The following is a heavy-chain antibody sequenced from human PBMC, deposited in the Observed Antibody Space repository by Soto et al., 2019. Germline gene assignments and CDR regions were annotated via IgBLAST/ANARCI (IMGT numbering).Heavy chain of an antibody. V-gene: IGHV5-51*01. CDR2: IYPGDSDT. CDR1: GYSFTSYW. Sequence: PGESLKISCKGSGYSFTSYWIGWVRQMPGKGLEWMGIIYPGDSDTRYSPSFQGQVTISADKSISTAYLQWSSLKASDTAMYYCARQGITMIDRQPQYYYYGMDVWGQGTTVTVS. CDR3: ARQGITMIDRQPQYYYYGMDV. J-gene: IGHJ6*02. D-gene: IGHD3-22*01.